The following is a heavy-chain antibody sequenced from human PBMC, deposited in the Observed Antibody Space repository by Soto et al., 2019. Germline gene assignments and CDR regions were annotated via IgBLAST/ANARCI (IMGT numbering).Heavy chain of an antibody. D-gene: IGHD4-17*01. CDR3: ARGLSVTLFDN. CDR1: GGSISTGGYY. J-gene: IGHJ4*02. Sequence: QVQLQESGPGLVKPSQTLSLTCTVSGGSISTGGYYWTWIRQHPGKGLEWIGYIYYSGSTYYNPSLKSRVTISVDTSKNQFSLKLSTVTAADTAVYYCARGLSVTLFDNWGQGTLVTVSS. V-gene: IGHV4-31*03. CDR2: IYYSGST.